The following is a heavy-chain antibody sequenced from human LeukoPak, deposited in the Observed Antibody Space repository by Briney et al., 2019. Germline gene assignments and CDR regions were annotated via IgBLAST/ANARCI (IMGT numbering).Heavy chain of an antibody. V-gene: IGHV3-23*01. J-gene: IGHJ4*02. CDR2: ISGGGVNT. CDR1: GFTFNSYA. D-gene: IGHD5-18*01. Sequence: GGSLRLSCAASGFTFNSYAMTWVRQAPGKGPEWVSAISGGGVNTYYADSVKGRFTISRDNSKNMLYLQMNSLRAEDTAVYYCAKASGYNYGYGDYWGQGTLVTVSS. CDR3: AKASGYNYGYGDY.